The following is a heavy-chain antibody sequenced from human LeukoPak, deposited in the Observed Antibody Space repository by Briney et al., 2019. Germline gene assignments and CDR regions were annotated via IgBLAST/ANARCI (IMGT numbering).Heavy chain of an antibody. CDR2: ISYSGST. V-gene: IGHV4-59*01. CDR3: AREQYYGSGSYYNWFDP. CDR1: GGSISDYY. D-gene: IGHD3-10*01. J-gene: IGHJ5*02. Sequence: SETLSLTCSVSGGSISDYYWSWVRQPPGKGLEWIGYISYSGSTNYNPSLSGRVTISVDTSKNQFSLNLTSVTAADTAVYYCAREQYYGSGSYYNWFDPWGQGTPVTVSS.